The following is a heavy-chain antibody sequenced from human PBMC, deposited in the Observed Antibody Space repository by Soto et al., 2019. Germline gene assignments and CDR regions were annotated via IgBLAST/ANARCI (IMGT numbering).Heavy chain of an antibody. Sequence: GGSLRLSCAASGFTFSSYGMHWVRQAPGKGLEWVAVISYDGSNKYYADSVKGRFTISRDNSKNTLYLQMNSLRAEDTAVYYCAKDEDSSGYSPFDYWGQGTLVTVSS. CDR1: GFTFSSYG. CDR3: AKDEDSSGYSPFDY. V-gene: IGHV3-30*18. CDR2: ISYDGSNK. D-gene: IGHD3-22*01. J-gene: IGHJ4*02.